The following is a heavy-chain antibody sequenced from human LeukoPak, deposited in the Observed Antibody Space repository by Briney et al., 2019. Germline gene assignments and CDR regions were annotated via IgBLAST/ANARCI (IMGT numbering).Heavy chain of an antibody. Sequence: GGSLRLSCAASGFTFSSYGMSWVRQAPGKGLEWVSAISGSGGSTYYAASVKGRFTISRDNSKNTLNLQMNSLRAEDTAVYYCATYSSNDAFDIWGQGTMVTVSS. CDR1: GFTFSSYG. CDR2: ISGSGGST. V-gene: IGHV3-23*01. D-gene: IGHD6-19*01. CDR3: ATYSSNDAFDI. J-gene: IGHJ3*02.